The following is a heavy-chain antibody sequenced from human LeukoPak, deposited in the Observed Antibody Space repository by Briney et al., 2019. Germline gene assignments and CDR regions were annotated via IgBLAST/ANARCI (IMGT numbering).Heavy chain of an antibody. Sequence: LAGGSLRLSCATSRFTFSRYDYNWVRQAPGKGLEWISYISISGVTKYYADSVRGRFTVSRDNARDSLYLQMDSLRAEDTATYYCTSHGSTYYFDYCGQGTQVTVSS. CDR3: TSHGSTYYFDY. V-gene: IGHV3-48*03. J-gene: IGHJ4*02. CDR1: RFTFSRYD. D-gene: IGHD5/OR15-5a*01. CDR2: ISISGVTK.